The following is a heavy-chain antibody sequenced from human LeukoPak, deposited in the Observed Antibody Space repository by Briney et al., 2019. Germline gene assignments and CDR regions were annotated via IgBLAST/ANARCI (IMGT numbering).Heavy chain of an antibody. CDR1: GFSLSTSGVG. D-gene: IGHD1-26*01. Sequence: SGPTLVKPTQTLTLTCTFSGFSLSTSGVGVGWIRQPPGRALEWLALIYWNDDKRYSPSLKSRLTITKDTSKNQVVLTMTNMDPVDTATYYCAHRPMGNWFDPWGQGTLVTVSS. CDR2: IYWNDDK. J-gene: IGHJ5*02. V-gene: IGHV2-5*01. CDR3: AHRPMGNWFDP.